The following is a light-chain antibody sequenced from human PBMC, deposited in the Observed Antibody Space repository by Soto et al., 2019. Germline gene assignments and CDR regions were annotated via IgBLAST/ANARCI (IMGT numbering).Light chain of an antibody. CDR1: SADVGAYDY. CDR3: SSYPTSGTPV. Sequence: QSALTQPASVSGSPGQSITISCTGTSADVGAYDYVSWNQHHPGKGPKLMIFDVTIRPSGVSNRFSGSKSGNTSSLTISGLQAEDEADYHCSSYPTSGTPVFGGGTQLTV. J-gene: IGLJ7*01. V-gene: IGLV2-14*03. CDR2: DVT.